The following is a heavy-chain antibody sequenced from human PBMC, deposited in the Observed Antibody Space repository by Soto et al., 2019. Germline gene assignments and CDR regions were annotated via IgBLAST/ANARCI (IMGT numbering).Heavy chain of an antibody. D-gene: IGHD6-13*01. CDR1: GYTFTNYG. V-gene: IGHV1-18*04. CDR2: ISTYNGLT. CDR3: VRDYYQYRSNWFDTFDI. J-gene: IGHJ3*02. Sequence: ASVKVSCKASGYTFTNYGISWVRRAPGQGLEWMGWISTYNGLTSYAQKFQGRLTMTTDTSTSTVSMELGSLRSDDTAVYYCVRDYYQYRSNWFDTFDIWGQGTMVTVSS.